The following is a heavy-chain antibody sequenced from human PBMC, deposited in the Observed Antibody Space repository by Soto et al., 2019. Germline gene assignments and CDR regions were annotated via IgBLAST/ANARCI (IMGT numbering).Heavy chain of an antibody. V-gene: IGHV3-23*01. CDR3: AKDREGYCSSTSCPQGPDYGMDV. J-gene: IGHJ6*02. CDR2: ISGSGGST. Sequence: EVQLLESGGGLVQPGGSLRLSCAASGFTFSSYAMSWVRQAPGKGLEWVSAISGSGGSTYYADSVKGRFTISRDNSKKPLYLQMHSRRAEDTAVYYCAKDREGYCSSTSCPQGPDYGMDVWGQGTTVTVSS. CDR1: GFTFSSYA. D-gene: IGHD2-2*01.